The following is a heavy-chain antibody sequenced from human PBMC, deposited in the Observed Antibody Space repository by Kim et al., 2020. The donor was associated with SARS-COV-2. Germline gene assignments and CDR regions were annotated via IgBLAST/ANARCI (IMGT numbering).Heavy chain of an antibody. D-gene: IGHD3-22*01. CDR1: GGSISSSSYY. CDR2: FYYSGST. Sequence: SETLSLTCTVSGGSISSSSYYCGWIRQPPGKGLEWIGSFYYSGSTYYNPSLKSRATISVDTSKNQFSLKLSSVTAADTAVYYCARHVYDSGGYYSNFDFWGQGTLVTVSS. V-gene: IGHV4-39*01. J-gene: IGHJ4*02. CDR3: ARHVYDSGGYYSNFDF.